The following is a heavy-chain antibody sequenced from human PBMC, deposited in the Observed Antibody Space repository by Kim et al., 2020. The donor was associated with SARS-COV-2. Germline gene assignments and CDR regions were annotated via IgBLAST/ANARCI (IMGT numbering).Heavy chain of an antibody. D-gene: IGHD3-22*01. Sequence: YADSGTARFIISRDPSKKPLSLQMNSLRAEDTAVYYCATVVFYYDAGYFKNWGQGTLVTVSS. V-gene: IGHV3-66*01. CDR3: ATVVFYYDAGYFKN. J-gene: IGHJ1*01.